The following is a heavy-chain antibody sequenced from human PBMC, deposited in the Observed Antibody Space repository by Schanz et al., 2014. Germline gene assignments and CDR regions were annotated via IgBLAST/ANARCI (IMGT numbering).Heavy chain of an antibody. V-gene: IGHV3-48*01. CDR1: GITFSSHS. Sequence: EVHLVESGGGLVQPGGSLRLSCAASGITFSSHSFNWVRQAPGKGLEWISYITYNGGTIYYADSVKGRFTISRDNAKNSLYLEMNSLRAEDTALYYCARDRRNADLDYWGQGTLVIVSS. CDR2: ITYNGGTI. J-gene: IGHJ4*02. CDR3: ARDRRNADLDY. D-gene: IGHD1-1*01.